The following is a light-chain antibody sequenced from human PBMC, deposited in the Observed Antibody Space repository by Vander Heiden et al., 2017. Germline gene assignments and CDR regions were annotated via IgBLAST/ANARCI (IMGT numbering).Light chain of an antibody. Sequence: SYELPQPPSVSVSPGQTATITCPGDKLKHAYACWYQQRPGQSPVVVIYQDTERPAGIPERFSGSNSGGTATLTISGAQALDEADYYCQAWDRSTAVIFGAGTKLTVL. CDR2: QDT. CDR1: KLKHAY. J-gene: IGLJ2*01. V-gene: IGLV3-1*01. CDR3: QAWDRSTAVI.